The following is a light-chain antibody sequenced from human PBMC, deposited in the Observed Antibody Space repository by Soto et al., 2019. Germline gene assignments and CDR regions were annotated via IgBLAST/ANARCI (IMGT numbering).Light chain of an antibody. Sequence: IQMTQSPSTLSESVGDRVTITCRARQSISTWLAWYQQTPGIAPKLLIYDASSLGSGVPLRFSGSGSGTEFTLTISSLQPDDFATYYCQQYKSYSLAFGGGTKVDIK. V-gene: IGKV1-5*01. CDR1: QSISTW. J-gene: IGKJ4*01. CDR2: DAS. CDR3: QQYKSYSLA.